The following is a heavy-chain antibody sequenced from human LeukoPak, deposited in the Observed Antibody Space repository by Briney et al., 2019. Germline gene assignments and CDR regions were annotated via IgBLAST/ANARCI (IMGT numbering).Heavy chain of an antibody. V-gene: IGHV4-59*01. CDR2: IYYSGST. CDR1: GGSISSYY. Sequence: SETPSLTCTVSGGSISSYYWSWIRQPPGKGLEWIGYIYYSGSTNYNPSLKSRVTISVDTSKNQFSLKLSSVTAADTAVYYCARDRRDGYNFRFDYWGQGTLVTVSS. D-gene: IGHD5-24*01. J-gene: IGHJ4*02. CDR3: ARDRRDGYNFRFDY.